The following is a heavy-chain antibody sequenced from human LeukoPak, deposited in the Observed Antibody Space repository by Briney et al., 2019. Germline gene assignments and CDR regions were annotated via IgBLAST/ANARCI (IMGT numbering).Heavy chain of an antibody. V-gene: IGHV1-2*02. CDR3: ARDFRGLLWFRELKY. CDR1: GYTFTGYY. CDR2: INPNSGGT. D-gene: IGHD3-10*01. Sequence: GASVKVSCKASGYTFTGYYMHWVRQAPGQGLEWMGWINPNSGGTNYAQKFQGRVTMTRDTSISTAYTELSRLRSDDTAVYYCARDFRGLLWFRELKYWGQGTLVTVSS. J-gene: IGHJ4*02.